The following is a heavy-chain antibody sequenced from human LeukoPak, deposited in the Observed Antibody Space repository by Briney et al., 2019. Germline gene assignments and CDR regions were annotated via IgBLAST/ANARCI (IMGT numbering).Heavy chain of an antibody. CDR2: IIPIFGTA. Sequence: GASVKVSCKASGGTFSSYAISWVRQAPGQGLEWMGGIIPIFGTANYAQKFQGRVTNTADESTSTAYMELSSLRSEDTAVYYCAREGSYYYDSSGYYFDYWGQGTLVTVSS. D-gene: IGHD3-22*01. CDR1: GGTFSSYA. J-gene: IGHJ4*01. CDR3: AREGSYYYDSSGYYFDY. V-gene: IGHV1-69*01.